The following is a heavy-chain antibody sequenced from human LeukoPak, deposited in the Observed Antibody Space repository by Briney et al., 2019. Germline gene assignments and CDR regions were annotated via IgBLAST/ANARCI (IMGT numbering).Heavy chain of an antibody. CDR3: AKSPPRYGSGWYEKFEKASYYFDY. V-gene: IGHV3-23*01. CDR2: IFPSGGEI. J-gene: IGHJ4*02. D-gene: IGHD6-19*01. CDR1: GFTFSSYS. Sequence: GGSLRLSCAASGFTFSSYSMNWVRQAPGKGLEWVSSIFPSGGEIHYADSVRGRFTISRDNSKNTLYLQMNRLRAEDTAVYYCAKSPPRYGSGWYEKFEKASYYFDYWGQGTLVTVSS.